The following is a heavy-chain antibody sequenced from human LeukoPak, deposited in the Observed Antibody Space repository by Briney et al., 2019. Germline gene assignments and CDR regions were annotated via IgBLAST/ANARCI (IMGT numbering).Heavy chain of an antibody. J-gene: IGHJ5*02. Sequence: TSETLSLTCTVSSGSISTSNYYWGWVRQPPGKALEWIGYIYYSGSTNYNPSLKSRVTISVDTSKNQFSLKLSSVTAADTAVYYCARDSLFIFDPWGQGTLVTVSS. CDR1: SGSISTSNYY. D-gene: IGHD2-21*01. CDR3: ARDSLFIFDP. V-gene: IGHV4-61*01. CDR2: IYYSGST.